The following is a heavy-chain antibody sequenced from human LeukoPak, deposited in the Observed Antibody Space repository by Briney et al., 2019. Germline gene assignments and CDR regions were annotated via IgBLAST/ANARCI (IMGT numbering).Heavy chain of an antibody. V-gene: IGHV3-23*01. D-gene: IGHD3-10*01. J-gene: IGHJ3*02. CDR2: IRGSGGST. CDR1: GFTFSGYP. Sequence: GGALRLSCAASGFTFSGYPRSGVRKAPGRGLEWVSAIRGSGGSTYYADSVTGRFTISRDNSKNTLYLQMNSLRAEDTAVYYCAHQLLWFGELLSSGSGAFDIWGQGTMVTVSS. CDR3: AHQLLWFGELLSSGSGAFDI.